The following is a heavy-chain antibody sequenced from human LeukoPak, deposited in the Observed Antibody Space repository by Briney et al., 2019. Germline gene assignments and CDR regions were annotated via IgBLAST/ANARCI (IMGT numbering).Heavy chain of an antibody. D-gene: IGHD3-3*01. CDR3: ARVDDDFWSGQHYYYYGMDV. Sequence: SLTCTGAAAGVISDSYYWGWIRQPPGKGLEWVSSISSSSSYIYYADSVKGRFTISRDNAKNSLYLQMNSLRAEDTAVYYCARVDDDFWSGQHYYYYGMDVWGQGTTVTVSS. V-gene: IGHV3-21*01. J-gene: IGHJ6*02. CDR1: GVISDSYY. CDR2: ISSSSSYI.